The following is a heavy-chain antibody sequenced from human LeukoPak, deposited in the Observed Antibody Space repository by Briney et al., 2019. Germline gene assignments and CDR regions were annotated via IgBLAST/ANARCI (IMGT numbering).Heavy chain of an antibody. Sequence: GRSLRLSCAASGFTFSSYGMHWVRQAPGKGLEWVAVIWYDGSNKYYADSVKGRFTISRDNSKNTLYLQMNSLRAEDTAVYYCARGAERVVDDFDYWGQGTLVTVSS. V-gene: IGHV3-33*01. CDR2: IWYDGSNK. CDR1: GFTFSSYG. D-gene: IGHD3-22*01. CDR3: ARGAERVVDDFDY. J-gene: IGHJ4*02.